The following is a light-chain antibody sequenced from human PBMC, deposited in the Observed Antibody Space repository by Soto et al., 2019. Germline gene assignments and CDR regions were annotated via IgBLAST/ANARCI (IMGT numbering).Light chain of an antibody. CDR2: NSN. CDR3: AAWDDSLSGHVV. V-gene: IGLV1-47*01. J-gene: IGLJ3*02. CDR1: TSHIGSDH. Sequence: QSVLTQPPSVSGAPGQRIVISCSGVTSHIGSDHVYWYQQLPGTAPKLVIYNSNRRPSGIPDRFSGSKSGASASLAIRGLRSEDEAEGYGAAWDDSLSGHVVFGGGTKVTVL.